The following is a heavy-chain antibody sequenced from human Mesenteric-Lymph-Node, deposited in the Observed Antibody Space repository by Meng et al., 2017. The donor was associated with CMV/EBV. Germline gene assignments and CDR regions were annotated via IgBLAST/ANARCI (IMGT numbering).Heavy chain of an antibody. Sequence: ASVKVSCKASGYTFTGYYMHWVRQAPGQGLEWMGWINPNGGGTNYAEDFQGRVTMTGDTSIDTVYMDLKSLTSDDTAVYYCARDQNIVVVPAAIHYYYGMDVWGQGTTVTVSS. J-gene: IGHJ6*02. CDR3: ARDQNIVVVPAAIHYYYGMDV. CDR2: INPNGGGT. CDR1: GYTFTGYY. D-gene: IGHD2-2*01. V-gene: IGHV1-2*02.